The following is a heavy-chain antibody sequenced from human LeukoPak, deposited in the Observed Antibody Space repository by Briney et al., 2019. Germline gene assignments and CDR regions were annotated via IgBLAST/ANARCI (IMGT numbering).Heavy chain of an antibody. CDR3: ARLGEWSVGYQLPPWAFDI. V-gene: IGHV4-59*05. J-gene: IGHJ3*02. CDR1: GGSFTSYY. CDR2: IYYSGST. D-gene: IGHD2-2*01. Sequence: SETLSLTCTVSGGSFTSYYWSWIRQPPGKGLEWIGSIYYSGSTYYNPSLKSRVTISVDTSKNQFSLKLSSVTAADTAVYYCARLGEWSVGYQLPPWAFDIWGQGTMVTVSS.